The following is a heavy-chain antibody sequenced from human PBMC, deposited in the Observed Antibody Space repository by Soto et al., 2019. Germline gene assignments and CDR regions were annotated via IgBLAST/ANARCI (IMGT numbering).Heavy chain of an antibody. V-gene: IGHV3-53*04. Sequence: GGSLRLSCAASGFTVSSNYMSWVRQAPGKGLEWVSVIYSGGSTYYADSVKGRFTISRHNSKNTLYLQMNSLRAEDTAVYYCARIQGRHSDWGLHLGELSLLGGSTYYYYYMDVWGKGTTVTVSS. D-gene: IGHD3-16*02. CDR1: GFTVSSNY. CDR3: ARIQGRHSDWGLHLGELSLLGGSTYYYYYMDV. J-gene: IGHJ6*03. CDR2: IYSGGST.